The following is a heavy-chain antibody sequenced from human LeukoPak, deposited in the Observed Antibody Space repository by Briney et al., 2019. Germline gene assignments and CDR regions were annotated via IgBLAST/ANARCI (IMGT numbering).Heavy chain of an antibody. CDR3: AKDKMIVEVMWFDP. V-gene: IGHV3-23*01. Sequence: GGSLRLSCAASGFTFSSYAISWVRQVPGKGLEWVSAISGSGGSTYYADSVKGRFTISRDNSKNTLYLQMNSLRAEDTAVYYCAKDKMIVEVMWFDPWGQGTLVTASS. CDR2: ISGSGGST. D-gene: IGHD3-22*01. CDR1: GFTFSSYA. J-gene: IGHJ5*02.